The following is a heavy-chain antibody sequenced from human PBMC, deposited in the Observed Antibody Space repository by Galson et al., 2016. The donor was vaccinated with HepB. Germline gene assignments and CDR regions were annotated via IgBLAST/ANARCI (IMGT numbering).Heavy chain of an antibody. V-gene: IGHV3-13*01. CDR1: GFTFSRCD. CDR3: ARGFPPAGSIAANFYYYYGMDV. D-gene: IGHD6-6*01. J-gene: IGHJ6*04. Sequence: SLRLSCAASGFTFSRCDMHWVRQATGKGLEWVSAIGTAGDTYYPGSVRGRFTISRENSKNSLYLQMNSLTAADTAVYFCARGFPPAGSIAANFYYYYGMDVWGKGTAVTVSS. CDR2: IGTAGDT.